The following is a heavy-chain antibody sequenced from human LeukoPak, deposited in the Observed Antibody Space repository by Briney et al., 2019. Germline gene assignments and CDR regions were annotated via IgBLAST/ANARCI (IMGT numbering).Heavy chain of an antibody. Sequence: PSETQSLTCTVSDGSISSYYWSWIRQPPGKGLEWIGYISYSGSTSYNPSLKSRVTISVDTSKNQFSLNLRSVTAADTAVYYCARDRTSGGSIDDWGQGTLVTVSS. CDR1: DGSISSYY. CDR3: ARDRTSGGSIDD. V-gene: IGHV4-59*01. J-gene: IGHJ4*02. CDR2: ISYSGST. D-gene: IGHD2-15*01.